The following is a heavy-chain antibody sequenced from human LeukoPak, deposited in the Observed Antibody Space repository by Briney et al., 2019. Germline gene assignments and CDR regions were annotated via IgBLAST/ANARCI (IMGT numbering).Heavy chain of an antibody. D-gene: IGHD6-6*01. CDR2: ISSNGGST. CDR1: GFPFSSYA. V-gene: IGHV3-64*01. J-gene: IGHJ4*02. CDR3: AREASTVVRCSDY. Sequence: GGSLRLFCAASGFPFSSYAMHWVRQAPGKGLEYVSAISSNGGSTSYANSVKGRFTISRDNSKNTLYLQMGSLRAEDMAVYYCAREASTVVRCSDYWGQGTLVTVSS.